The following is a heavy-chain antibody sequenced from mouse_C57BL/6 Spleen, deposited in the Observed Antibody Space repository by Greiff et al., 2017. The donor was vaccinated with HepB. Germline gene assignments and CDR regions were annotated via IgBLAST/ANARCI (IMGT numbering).Heavy chain of an antibody. J-gene: IGHJ3*01. Sequence: LQESGAELVRPGASVTLSCKASGYTFTDYDMHWVKQTPVHGLEWIGAIDPETGGTAYNQKFKGKAILTADKSSSTAYMELRSLTSEDSAVYYCTREGMGYSWFAYWGQGTLVTVSA. CDR1: GYTFTDYD. V-gene: IGHV1-15*01. CDR2: IDPETGGT. CDR3: TREGMGYSWFAY. D-gene: IGHD2-3*01.